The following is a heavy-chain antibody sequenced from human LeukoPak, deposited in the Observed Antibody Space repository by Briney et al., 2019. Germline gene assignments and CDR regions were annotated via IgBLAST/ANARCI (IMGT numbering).Heavy chain of an antibody. D-gene: IGHD5-18*01. CDR3: ARVGRWIQLFSYMDV. CDR1: GFPFRKYA. CDR2: FSFDGSEK. V-gene: IGHV3-30*04. Sequence: GGALRPPCAAPGFPFRKYAMHRVRPAPGKGLEWGGVFSFDGSEKYFADSVKGRFTISRDNSRNTLYLQMNSLRAEDTAVYYCARVGRWIQLFSYMDVWGKGTTVTVSS. J-gene: IGHJ6*03.